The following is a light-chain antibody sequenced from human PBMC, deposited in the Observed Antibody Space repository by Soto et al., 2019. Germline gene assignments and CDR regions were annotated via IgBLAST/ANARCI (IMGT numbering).Light chain of an antibody. Sequence: EIVLTQSPATLSLSPGERATLSCRASQSISNYLVWYQQKPGQAPRLLIYDASNRATGIPARFSGSGSGTDFTLTISSLXPEDFAIYYCQQRSNWPPLTFGGGTKVEIK. J-gene: IGKJ4*01. CDR1: QSISNY. CDR3: QQRSNWPPLT. V-gene: IGKV3-11*01. CDR2: DAS.